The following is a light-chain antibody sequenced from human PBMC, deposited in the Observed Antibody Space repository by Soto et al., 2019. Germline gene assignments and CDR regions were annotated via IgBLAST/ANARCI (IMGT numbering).Light chain of an antibody. V-gene: IGKV3-15*01. CDR1: QSVSSN. Sequence: EIVMTQSPATLSVSPGERATLSCRASQSVSSNLAWYQQKPGQAPRLLIYGASTRATGIPARFSGSGSGTEFTLTISRLQSEDFAVYYCQQYNNWPPYTVGQGTKLEI. CDR2: GAS. J-gene: IGKJ2*01. CDR3: QQYNNWPPYT.